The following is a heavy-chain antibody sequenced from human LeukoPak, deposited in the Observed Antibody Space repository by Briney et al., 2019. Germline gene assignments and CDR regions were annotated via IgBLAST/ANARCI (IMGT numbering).Heavy chain of an antibody. CDR2: ISAYNGNT. CDR3: AATRFSGSYFGPDAFDI. J-gene: IGHJ3*02. V-gene: IGHV1-18*01. Sequence: ASVKVSCKASGYTFTSYGISWVRQAPGQGLEWMGWISAYNGNTNYAQKLQGRVTMTTDTSTSTAYMELRSLRSDDTAVYYCAATRFSGSYFGPDAFDIWGQGTMVTVSS. D-gene: IGHD1-26*01. CDR1: GYTFTSYG.